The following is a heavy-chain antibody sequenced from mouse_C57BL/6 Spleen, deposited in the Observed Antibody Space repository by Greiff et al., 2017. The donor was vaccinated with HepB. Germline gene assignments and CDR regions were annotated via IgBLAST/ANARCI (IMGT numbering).Heavy chain of an antibody. J-gene: IGHJ2*01. CDR3: ARHYGSMYYFDY. D-gene: IGHD1-1*01. CDR1: GYTFTSYG. Sequence: VKLVESGAELARPGASVKLSCKASGYTFTSYGISWVKQRTGQGLEWIGEIYPRSGNTYYNEKFKGKATLTADKSSSTAYMELRSLTSEDSAVYFCARHYGSMYYFDYWGQGTTLTVSS. V-gene: IGHV1-81*01. CDR2: IYPRSGNT.